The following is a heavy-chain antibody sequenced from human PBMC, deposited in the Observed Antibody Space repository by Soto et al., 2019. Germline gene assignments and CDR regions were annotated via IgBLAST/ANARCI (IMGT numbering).Heavy chain of an antibody. Sequence: EVQLLESGGGLVQPGGSLRLSCAASGFTFSSYAMSWVRQAPGKGLEWVSAISGSGGSTYYADSVKGRITISRDNSKNTLYLQMNSLRAEDTAVYYCAKDRTPIVVVVAATSDWGQGTLVTVSS. J-gene: IGHJ4*02. CDR2: ISGSGGST. D-gene: IGHD2-15*01. CDR1: GFTFSSYA. V-gene: IGHV3-23*01. CDR3: AKDRTPIVVVVAATSD.